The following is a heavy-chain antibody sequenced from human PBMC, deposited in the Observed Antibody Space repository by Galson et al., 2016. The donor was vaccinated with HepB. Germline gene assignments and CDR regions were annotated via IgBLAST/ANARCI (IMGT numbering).Heavy chain of an antibody. D-gene: IGHD7-27*01. CDR2: IKANIYGGTV. CDR3: TTNWGPPLGY. J-gene: IGHJ4*02. CDR1: GFAFTNAW. V-gene: IGHV3-15*01. Sequence: SLRLSCAASGFAFTNAWMRWVRQKPGKRPQWVVRIKANIYGGTVDYAAPVKGRFTISRDDSKNFLYLEMKSLQTEDTAIYYCTTNWGPPLGYWGPGTLVTVSS.